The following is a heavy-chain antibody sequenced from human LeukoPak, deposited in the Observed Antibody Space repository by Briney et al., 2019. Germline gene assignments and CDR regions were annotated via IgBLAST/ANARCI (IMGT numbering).Heavy chain of an antibody. Sequence: ASVKVSCKASGYTFTGYYIHWVRQAPGQGLEWMGWINANSGGTHYAQKFQGRVTMTRDTSISTAYMELSRLRSDDTAVYYCARDPGYSSPRGDYWGQGTLVTVSS. CDR1: GYTFTGYY. CDR2: INANSGGT. V-gene: IGHV1-2*02. J-gene: IGHJ4*02. D-gene: IGHD5-18*01. CDR3: ARDPGYSSPRGDY.